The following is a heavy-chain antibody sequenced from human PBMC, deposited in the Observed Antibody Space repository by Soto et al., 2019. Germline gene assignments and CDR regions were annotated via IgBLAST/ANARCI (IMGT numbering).Heavy chain of an antibody. J-gene: IGHJ5*02. Sequence: SEALSLTCTFSGGSMSSYHWSWIRQPPGKGLEWIGYIYYSGSTIYNPSLKSRVTISVDTSKNQFSLKLSSVTAADTAVYYCARYGSGSSVWFDPWGQGTLVTRLL. CDR3: ARYGSGSSVWFDP. V-gene: IGHV4-59*01. D-gene: IGHD3-10*01. CDR1: GGSMSSYH. CDR2: IYYSGST.